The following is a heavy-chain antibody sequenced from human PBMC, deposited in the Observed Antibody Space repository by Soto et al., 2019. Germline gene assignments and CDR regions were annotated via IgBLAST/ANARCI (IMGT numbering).Heavy chain of an antibody. J-gene: IGHJ4*02. CDR1: GFTFSSYA. CDR2: ISYDGSNK. CDR3: ASEVPHYYDSSGYYFGDY. D-gene: IGHD3-22*01. Sequence: PGGSLRLSCAASGFTFSSYAMHWVRQAPGKGLEWVAVISYDGSNKYYADSVKGRFTISRDNSKNTLYLQMNSLRAEDTAVYYCASEVPHYYDSSGYYFGDYWGQGTLVTVSS. V-gene: IGHV3-30-3*01.